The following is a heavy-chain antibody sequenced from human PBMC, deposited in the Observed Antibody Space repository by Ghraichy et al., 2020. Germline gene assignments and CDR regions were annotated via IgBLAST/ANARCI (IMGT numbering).Heavy chain of an antibody. D-gene: IGHD1-7*01. V-gene: IGHV3-48*03. Sequence: GGSLRLSCAASGFTFSSYEVNWVRQAPGKGPEWVTYISTSGTAIYYADSVKGRFTISRDNAKNSLYLQMNSLRAEDTAFYYCAVHTSNWDFGGQGTLVTVSS. J-gene: IGHJ4*02. CDR3: AVHTSNWDF. CDR2: ISTSGTAI. CDR1: GFTFSSYE.